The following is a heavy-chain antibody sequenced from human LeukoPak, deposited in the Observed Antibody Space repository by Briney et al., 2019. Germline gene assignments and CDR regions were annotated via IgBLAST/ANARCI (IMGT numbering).Heavy chain of an antibody. V-gene: IGHV4-59*12. D-gene: IGHD2-15*01. Sequence: SETLSLTCTVSGGSISSYYWSWIRQPPGKGLERIGYIYYSGSTNYNPSLKSRVTISVGTSKDQFSLKLSSVTAADTAVYYCARLGYCSGGSCYRNHNYYMDVWGKGTTVTVSS. CDR1: GGSISSYY. CDR2: IYYSGST. CDR3: ARLGYCSGGSCYRNHNYYMDV. J-gene: IGHJ6*03.